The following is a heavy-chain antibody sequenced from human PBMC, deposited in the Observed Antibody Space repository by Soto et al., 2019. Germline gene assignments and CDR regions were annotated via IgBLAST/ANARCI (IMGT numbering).Heavy chain of an antibody. CDR2: ISWNSGSI. Sequence: EVQLVESGGGLVQPGRSLRLSCAASGFSFDHYAMHWVRQAPGKGLEWVSGISWNSGSIGYADSVKGRFTISRDNAKNSLYLQMNSLRGEDTALYYCATAVGSYGNFDYWGQGTLVTVSS. V-gene: IGHV3-9*01. J-gene: IGHJ4*02. CDR3: ATAVGSYGNFDY. CDR1: GFSFDHYA. D-gene: IGHD5-18*01.